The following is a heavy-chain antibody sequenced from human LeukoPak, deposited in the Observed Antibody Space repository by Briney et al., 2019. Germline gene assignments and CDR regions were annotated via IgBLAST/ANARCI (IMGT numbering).Heavy chain of an antibody. CDR1: GYSFTSYR. CDR3: ARQNYDILTGYYVGY. J-gene: IGHJ4*02. V-gene: IGHV5-51*01. Sequence: GESLKISCKGSGYSFTSYRIGWVRQMPGKGLEWMGIIYPGDSDTRYSPSFQGQVTISADKSLSTAYLQWSSLKASDTAMYYCARQNYDILTGYYVGYWGQGTLVTVSS. CDR2: IYPGDSDT. D-gene: IGHD3-9*01.